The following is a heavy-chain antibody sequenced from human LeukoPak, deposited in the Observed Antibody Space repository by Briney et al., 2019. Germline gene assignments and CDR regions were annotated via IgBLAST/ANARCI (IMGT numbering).Heavy chain of an antibody. CDR1: GGSISSYY. D-gene: IGHD6-6*01. CDR3: ARQVGVTARWFFDS. Sequence: SETLFLSCTVSGGSISSYYWSWIRQPPGKGLEWIGCIYTSGSTNFNPSLKSRVTISVDTSKNQFSLKLSSVTAADTAVYYCARQVGVTARWFFDSWGQGTLVTVSS. J-gene: IGHJ4*02. V-gene: IGHV4-4*09. CDR2: IYTSGST.